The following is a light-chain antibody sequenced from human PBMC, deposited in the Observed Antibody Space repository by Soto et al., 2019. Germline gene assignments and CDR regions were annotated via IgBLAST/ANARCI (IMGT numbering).Light chain of an antibody. V-gene: IGKV3-20*01. CDR1: QSVSSSS. CDR3: QQYDNSPTWT. J-gene: IGKJ1*01. Sequence: EIVLTQSPGTLSLSPGERATLSCRASQSVSSSSLAWYQQKPGQAPRLLIYGASSRATGIPDRFSGSGSGTDFTLTISRLEREDFAVYYCQQYDNSPTWTFGQGTKVEIK. CDR2: GAS.